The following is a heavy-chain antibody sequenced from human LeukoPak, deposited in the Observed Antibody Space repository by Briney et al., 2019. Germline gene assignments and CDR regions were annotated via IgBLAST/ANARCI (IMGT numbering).Heavy chain of an antibody. V-gene: IGHV4-31*03. Sequence: SQTLSLTCTVSGGSISSGGYYWSWIRQHPGTGLEWIGYIYYSGSTYYNPSLKNRVTISVDTSKNQFSLKLSSVAAADTAVYYCARDSGYDRNWFDPWGQGTLVTVSS. CDR2: IYYSGST. D-gene: IGHD5-12*01. CDR1: GGSISSGGYY. CDR3: ARDSGYDRNWFDP. J-gene: IGHJ5*02.